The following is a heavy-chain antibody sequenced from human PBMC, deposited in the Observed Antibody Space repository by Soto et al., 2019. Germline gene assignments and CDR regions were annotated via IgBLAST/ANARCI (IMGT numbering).Heavy chain of an antibody. V-gene: IGHV3-23*01. CDR1: GLTFSSYA. CDR3: ANVNRRLDY. J-gene: IGHJ4*02. CDR2: ISGSGGST. Sequence: GGSLRLSCAASGLTFSSYAMSWVRQAPGKGLEWVSAISGSGGSTYYADSAKGRFTISRDNSKNTLYLQMNSLRAEDTAVYYSANVNRRLDYWGQGTLVTVSS.